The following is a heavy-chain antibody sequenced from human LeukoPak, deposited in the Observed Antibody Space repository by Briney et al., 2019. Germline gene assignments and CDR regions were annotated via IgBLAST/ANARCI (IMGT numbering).Heavy chain of an antibody. Sequence: ASVKVSCKASGYTFTGYYMHWVRQAPGQGLEWMGWINPNSGGTNYAQKFQGRVTMTRDTSISTAYMELGRLRSDDTAVYYCARDRGTMIVRRYWFDPWGQGTLVTVSS. CDR2: INPNSGGT. V-gene: IGHV1-2*02. CDR3: ARDRGTMIVRRYWFDP. CDR1: GYTFTGYY. D-gene: IGHD3-22*01. J-gene: IGHJ5*02.